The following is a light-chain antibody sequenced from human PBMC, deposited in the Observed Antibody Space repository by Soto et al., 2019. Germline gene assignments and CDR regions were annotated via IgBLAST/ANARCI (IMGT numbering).Light chain of an antibody. J-gene: IGLJ3*02. CDR3: LSYTSANTRV. CDR2: EVN. Sequence: QSVLTQPASVSASPGQSITISCTGTSSDVGGYKFVSWYQHHPGKAPKLMIYEVNNRPSGVSNRFSGSKSGNTASLTISGLQPEDEADYYCLSYTSANTRVFGGGTKRTVL. CDR1: SSDVGGYKF. V-gene: IGLV2-14*01.